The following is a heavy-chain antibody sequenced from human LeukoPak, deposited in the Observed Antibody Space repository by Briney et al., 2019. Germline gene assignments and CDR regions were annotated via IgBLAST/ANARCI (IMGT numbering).Heavy chain of an antibody. CDR2: IYYSGST. J-gene: IGHJ4*02. D-gene: IGHD2/OR15-2a*01. Sequence: PQTLSLTCTVSGGSISSGGYYWSWIRQHPGKGLEWIGYIYYSGSTYYNPSLKSRVTISVDTSKNQFSLKLSSVTAADTAVYFCARGGLSIMGYWGQGTLVTVSS. CDR1: GGSISSGGYY. V-gene: IGHV4-31*03. CDR3: ARGGLSIMGY.